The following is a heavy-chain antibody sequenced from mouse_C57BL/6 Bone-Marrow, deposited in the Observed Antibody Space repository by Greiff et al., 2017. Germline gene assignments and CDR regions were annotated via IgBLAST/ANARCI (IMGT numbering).Heavy chain of an antibody. CDR3: ARGDCGGAY. D-gene: IGHD3-3*01. J-gene: IGHJ3*01. CDR2: INPNNGGT. V-gene: IGHV1-26*01. Sequence: VQLQQSGPELVKPGASVKISCKASGYTFTDYYMNWVKQSHGKSLEWIGDINPNNGGTSYNQKFKGKATLTVDKSSSTAYMELRSLTSEDSAVYYCARGDCGGAYWGQGTLVTVSA. CDR1: GYTFTDYY.